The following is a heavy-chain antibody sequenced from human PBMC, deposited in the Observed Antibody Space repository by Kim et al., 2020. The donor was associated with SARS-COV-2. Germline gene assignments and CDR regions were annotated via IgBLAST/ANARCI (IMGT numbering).Heavy chain of an antibody. Sequence: SETLSHTCTVSGGSISSGGYYWSWIRQHPGKGLEWIGYIYYSGSTYYNPSLKSRVTISVDTSKNQFSLKLSSVTAADTAVYYCARESRSCSSTSCYTGWFDPWGQGTLVTVSS. CDR1: GGSISSGGYY. J-gene: IGHJ5*02. V-gene: IGHV4-31*03. D-gene: IGHD2-2*02. CDR2: IYYSGST. CDR3: ARESRSCSSTSCYTGWFDP.